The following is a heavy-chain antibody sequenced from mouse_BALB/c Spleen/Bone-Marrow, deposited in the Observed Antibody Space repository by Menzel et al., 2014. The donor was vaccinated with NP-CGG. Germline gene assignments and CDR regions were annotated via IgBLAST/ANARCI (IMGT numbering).Heavy chain of an antibody. Sequence: EVQLVESGGGLVQPGGSLKLSCVASGFTFSSYGMSWVRQTPDKRLELVATINNNGGITYYPDSVKGQFTISRDNAKNTPYLQMSSLKSEDTAMYYCARVYGWYFDVWGAGTTVTVSS. D-gene: IGHD1-1*01. J-gene: IGHJ1*01. V-gene: IGHV5-6-3*01. CDR1: GFTFSSYG. CDR2: INNNGGIT. CDR3: ARVYGWYFDV.